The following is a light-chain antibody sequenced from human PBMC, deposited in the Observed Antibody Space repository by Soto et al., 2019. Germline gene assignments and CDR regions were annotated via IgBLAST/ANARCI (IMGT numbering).Light chain of an antibody. J-gene: IGKJ1*01. V-gene: IGKV3-20*01. CDR1: QSVSSSY. CDR2: GAS. Sequence: EIVLTQSPGTLSLSPGERATLSCRASQSVSSSYLAWYQQKTGQAPRLLIYGASSRATGIPDRFSGSGSGTDFTHTIRRLEPEDFAEYYCQQYGSSPGTFGQGTKVEIK. CDR3: QQYGSSPGT.